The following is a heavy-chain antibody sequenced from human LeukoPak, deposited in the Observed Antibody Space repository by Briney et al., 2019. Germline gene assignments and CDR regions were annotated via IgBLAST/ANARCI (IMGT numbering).Heavy chain of an antibody. CDR3: ARGKGIVVVPAARKGWFDP. Sequence: SQTLSLTCAVSGGSISSGGYSWSWIRQPPGKGLEWIGYIYHSGSTYYNPSLKSRVTISVDRSKNQFSLKLSSVTAADTAVYYCARGKGIVVVPAARKGWFDPWGQGTLVTVSS. CDR2: IYHSGST. V-gene: IGHV4-30-2*01. CDR1: GGSISSGGYS. J-gene: IGHJ5*02. D-gene: IGHD2-2*01.